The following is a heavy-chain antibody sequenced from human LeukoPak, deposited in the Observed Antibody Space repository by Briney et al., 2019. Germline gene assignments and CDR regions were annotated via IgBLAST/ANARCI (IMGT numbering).Heavy chain of an antibody. V-gene: IGHV1-46*01. CDR2: INPSGGST. J-gene: IGHJ4*02. D-gene: IGHD6-13*01. CDR1: GYTFTSYA. CDR3: ARDVGGSSSWYYFDY. Sequence: ASVKVSCKASGYTFTSYAMNWVRQAPGQGLEWMGIINPSGGSTSYAQKFQGRVTVTRDMSTSTVYMELSSLRSEDTAVYYCARDVGGSSSWYYFDYWGQGTLVTVSS.